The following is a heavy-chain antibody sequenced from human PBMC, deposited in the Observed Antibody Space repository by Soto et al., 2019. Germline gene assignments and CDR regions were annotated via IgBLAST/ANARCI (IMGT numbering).Heavy chain of an antibody. J-gene: IGHJ6*02. Sequence: GGSLRLSCAASGFTFSSYDMHWVRQDTGKGLEWVSAIGTAGDTYYPGSVKGRFTISRENAKNSLYLQMNSLRAGDTAVYYCARSQWPGSLWDGMDVWGQGTTVTVSS. V-gene: IGHV3-13*01. CDR1: GFTFSSYD. CDR2: IGTAGDT. CDR3: ARSQWPGSLWDGMDV. D-gene: IGHD6-19*01.